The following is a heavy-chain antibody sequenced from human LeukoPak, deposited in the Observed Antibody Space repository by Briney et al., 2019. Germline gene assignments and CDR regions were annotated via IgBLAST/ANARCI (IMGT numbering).Heavy chain of an antibody. Sequence: GASVKVCCKASGYTFTNYDITWVRQAPGQGIEWMGWISAYNGNTNYAQKIQGRVTMTTDTSTSTAYMELKSLRSDDTTLYYFPRPPSYNDWYSAFDIWGQGTMVTVPS. J-gene: IGHJ3*02. CDR2: ISAYNGNT. V-gene: IGHV1-18*01. CDR3: PRPPSYNDWYSAFDI. D-gene: IGHD2-21*02. CDR1: GYTFTNYD.